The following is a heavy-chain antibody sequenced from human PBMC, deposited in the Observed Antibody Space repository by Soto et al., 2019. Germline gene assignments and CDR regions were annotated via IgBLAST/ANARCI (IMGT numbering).Heavy chain of an antibody. CDR2: VSGSGGTT. CDR1: GFTFSSYA. D-gene: IGHD5-12*01. CDR3: AKLGNIAATPWLWYRPYYFYS. J-gene: IGHJ4*01. Sequence: EVQLLESGGGLVQPGRSLRLSCAASGFTFSSYAMSWVRQAPGKGLEWVSGVSGSGGTTYFADSVKGRFTISRDNSKNTVFLQMNSLRAEDTAVYYCAKLGNIAATPWLWYRPYYFYSWGHGSLVTVSS. V-gene: IGHV3-23*01.